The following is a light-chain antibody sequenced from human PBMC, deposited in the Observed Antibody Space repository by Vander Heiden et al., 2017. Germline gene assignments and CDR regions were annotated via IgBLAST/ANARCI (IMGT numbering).Light chain of an antibody. CDR1: QSVRSSY. J-gene: IGKJ1*01. CDR3: QQYGSSPWT. CDR2: GAS. Sequence: EIVLTQSPGTLSLSPGERATLSCRASQSVRSSYLAWYQQKPGQAPRLLIYGASTRATGIPDRFSGSGSGTDFTLSISRLEPEDFAVYYCQQYGSSPWTFGSGTKVEIK. V-gene: IGKV3-20*01.